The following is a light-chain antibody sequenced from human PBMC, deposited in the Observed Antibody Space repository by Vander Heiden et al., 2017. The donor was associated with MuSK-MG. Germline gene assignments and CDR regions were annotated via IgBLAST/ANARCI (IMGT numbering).Light chain of an antibody. CDR1: QSVRSSY. Sequence: EIVLTQSPGTLSLSPGERATLSCRASQSVRSSYLAWYQQKPGQAPRLLIYGASSRATGIPDRFSGSGSGTDFTLTISRLEPEDFAVYYCQQYGSSLIFTFGPGTKVDIK. V-gene: IGKV3-20*01. J-gene: IGKJ3*01. CDR3: QQYGSSLIFT. CDR2: GAS.